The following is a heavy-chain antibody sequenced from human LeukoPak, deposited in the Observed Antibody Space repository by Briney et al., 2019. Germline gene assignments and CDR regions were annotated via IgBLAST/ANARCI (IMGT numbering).Heavy chain of an antibody. CDR2: LSDADGIR. CDR3: ARDHISGHYFFDS. J-gene: IGHJ4*02. CDR1: GFTFSSHA. D-gene: IGHD3-3*02. V-gene: IGHV3-23*01. Sequence: PGGSLRLSCTASGFTFSSHAMTWVRQAPGKGLEWVSTLSDADGIRHFASSVKGRFTISRDNSKNTIYLQMNSLRADDTAVYYCARDHISGHYFFDSWGLGTLVTVSS.